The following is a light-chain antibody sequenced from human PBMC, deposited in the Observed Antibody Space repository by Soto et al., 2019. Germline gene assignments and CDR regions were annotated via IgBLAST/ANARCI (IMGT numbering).Light chain of an antibody. CDR2: ANN. J-gene: IGLJ1*01. CDR1: NSDIGACYD. CDR3: QSYDSSLRGV. V-gene: IGLV1-40*01. Sequence: QSVLTQPPSVSGAPGQRVTISCTGSNSDIGACYDVHWYQQLPGTAPKLVIYANNNRPSGVPDRFSASKSGTSASLAITGLQADDEADYYCQSYDSSLRGVFGTGTKVTVL.